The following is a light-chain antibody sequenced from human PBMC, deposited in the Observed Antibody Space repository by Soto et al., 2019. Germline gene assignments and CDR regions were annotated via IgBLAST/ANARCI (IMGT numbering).Light chain of an antibody. CDR3: QQSYDTVAIT. CDR2: VVS. V-gene: IGKV1-39*01. J-gene: IGKJ5*01. CDR1: QRISTY. Sequence: DIQMTQSPSTLSGSVGDRVTITCRSSQRISTYLNWYQQKPGQAPKLLIYVVSLLQSGVPSRFSGSGSGTDFTLTISGLQPEDFATYYCQQSYDTVAITFGQGTRLE.